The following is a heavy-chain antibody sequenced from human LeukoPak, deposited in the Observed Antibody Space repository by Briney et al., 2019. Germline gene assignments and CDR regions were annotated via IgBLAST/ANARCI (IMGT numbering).Heavy chain of an antibody. D-gene: IGHD6-13*01. V-gene: IGHV4-59*01. CDR3: ARGGSFSSSWYRDAFDI. CDR1: GXSISXXX. Sequence: TXXVSGXSISXXXWSWXXQPXGXXXXXXXYXYYSGSTNYNPSLKSRVTISVDTSKNQFSLKLSSVTAADTAVYYCARGGSFSSSWYRDAFDIWGQGTMVTVSS. CDR2: XYYSGST. J-gene: IGHJ3*02.